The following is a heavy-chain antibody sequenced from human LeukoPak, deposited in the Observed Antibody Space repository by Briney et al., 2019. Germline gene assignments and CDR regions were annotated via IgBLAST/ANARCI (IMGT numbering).Heavy chain of an antibody. D-gene: IGHD6-19*01. CDR2: ISWNSGSI. V-gene: IGHV3-9*01. J-gene: IGHJ3*02. CDR3: AKRILAVAGTSDAFDI. Sequence: GGSLRLSCAASGFTFDDYAMHWVRQAPGKGLEWVSGISWNSGSIGYADSVKGRFTISRDNAKNSLYLQMNSLRAEDTALYYCAKRILAVAGTSDAFDIWGQGTMVTVSS. CDR1: GFTFDDYA.